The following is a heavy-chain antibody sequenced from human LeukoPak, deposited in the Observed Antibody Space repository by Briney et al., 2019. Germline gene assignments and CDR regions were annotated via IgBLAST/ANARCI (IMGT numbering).Heavy chain of an antibody. CDR3: ARDRMYSSGWPGFYYYGMDV. D-gene: IGHD6-19*01. Sequence: GGSLRLSCAASALTLRRYWLHWVRQAPGHPLVSLSRINSDRSSTSYAYSVKRRFTISRDNAKNTLYLQMNSLRAEDTAVYYCARDRMYSSGWPGFYYYGMDVWGQGTTVTVSS. CDR1: ALTLRRYW. J-gene: IGHJ6*02. CDR2: INSDRSST. V-gene: IGHV3-74*01.